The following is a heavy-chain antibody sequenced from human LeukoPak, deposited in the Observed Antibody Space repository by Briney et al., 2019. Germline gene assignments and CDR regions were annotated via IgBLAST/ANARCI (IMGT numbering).Heavy chain of an antibody. CDR2: IYWNDDK. CDR3: AHRPAAAAGYNWFDP. J-gene: IGHJ5*02. V-gene: IGHV2-5*01. Sequence: SGPTLVNPTQTLTLTCTFSGFSLRLSGVGVGWIRQPPGKALEWLALIYWNDDKRYSPSLKSRLTITKDTSKNQVVLTMTNMDPVDTATYHCAHRPAAAAGYNWFDPWGQGILVTVSS. CDR1: GFSLRLSGVG. D-gene: IGHD6-13*01.